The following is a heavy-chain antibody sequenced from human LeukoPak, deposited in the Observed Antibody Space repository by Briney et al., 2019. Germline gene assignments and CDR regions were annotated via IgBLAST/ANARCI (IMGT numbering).Heavy chain of an antibody. CDR3: ARDGEMAAIYFDY. J-gene: IGHJ4*02. CDR1: GGTFSTYP. Sequence: SVKVSCKASGGTFSTYPISWVRQAPGQELEWMGGIIPIVGIANYTQKFRGRVTITADKSTNTAYMELSSLRSEDTAVYYCARDGEMAAIYFDYWGQGTLVTVSS. D-gene: IGHD5-24*01. CDR2: IIPIVGIA. V-gene: IGHV1-69*10.